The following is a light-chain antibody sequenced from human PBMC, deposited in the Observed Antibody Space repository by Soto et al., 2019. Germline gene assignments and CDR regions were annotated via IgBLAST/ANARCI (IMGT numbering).Light chain of an antibody. Sequence: IRVTQSAASLSASVGDRVTIACLASQGLXSYFNWYQQKPGKAPKLLIYXASNLQSGVPSMFSGSGYGTDFTITISRLQPEAAVTYYWQQRYTSSTFGQGTRLEIK. CDR3: QQRYTSST. CDR1: QGLXSY. V-gene: IGKV1-39*01. J-gene: IGKJ5*01. CDR2: XAS.